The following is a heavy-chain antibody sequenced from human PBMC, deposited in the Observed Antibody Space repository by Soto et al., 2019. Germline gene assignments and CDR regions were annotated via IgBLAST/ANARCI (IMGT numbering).Heavy chain of an antibody. D-gene: IGHD3-22*01. V-gene: IGHV1-8*01. CDR3: ARGPGDSDSSGSSLFDP. CDR2: MNPNSGNT. Sequence: ASVKVSCKASGYTFTSYDINWVRQATGQGLEWMGWMNPNSGNTGYAQRFQGRVTMTRNTSITTAYMELSSLRSEDTAVYFCARGPGDSDSSGSSLFDPWGQGTLVTVSS. CDR1: GYTFTSYD. J-gene: IGHJ5*02.